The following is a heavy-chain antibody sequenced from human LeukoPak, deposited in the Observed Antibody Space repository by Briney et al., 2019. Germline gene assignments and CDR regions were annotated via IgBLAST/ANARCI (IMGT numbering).Heavy chain of an antibody. J-gene: IGHJ5*02. CDR3: ARYSYGLTNDWFDP. CDR1: GFTFSSYE. Sequence: PGGSLRLSCAASGFTFSSYEMNWVRQAPGKGPEWVSYISNSGSTIYYADSVKGRFTISRDNAQNSLYLQMNSLRAEDTAVYYCARYSYGLTNDWFDPWGQGTLVTVSS. V-gene: IGHV3-48*03. D-gene: IGHD5-18*01. CDR2: ISNSGSTI.